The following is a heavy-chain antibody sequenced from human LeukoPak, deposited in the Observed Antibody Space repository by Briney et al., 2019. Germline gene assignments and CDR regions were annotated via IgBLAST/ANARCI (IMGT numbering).Heavy chain of an antibody. V-gene: IGHV3-21*01. D-gene: IGHD3-22*01. CDR1: GFTFSSYS. CDR3: ARVPLPPYYYDSSGYYGY. J-gene: IGHJ4*02. CDR2: ISSSSSYI. Sequence: GGSLRLSCAASGFTFSSYSMNWVRQAPGKGLEWVSSISSSSSYIYYTDSVKSRFTISRDNAKNTLYLQMNSLRAEDTAVYYSARVPLPPYYYDSSGYYGYWGQGTLVTVSS.